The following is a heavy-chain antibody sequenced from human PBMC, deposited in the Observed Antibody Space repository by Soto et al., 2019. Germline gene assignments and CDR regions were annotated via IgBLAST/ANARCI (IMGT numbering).Heavy chain of an antibody. Sequence: PGGSLRLSCAASGFTFSSYAMHWVRQAPGKGLEWVAVISYDGSNKYYADSVKGRFTISRDNSKNTLYLQMNSLRAEDTAVYYCARALRYYDFWSGSGQYYYYGMDVWGQGTTVTVSS. J-gene: IGHJ6*02. V-gene: IGHV3-30-3*01. CDR1: GFTFSSYA. CDR3: ARALRYYDFWSGSGQYYYYGMDV. CDR2: ISYDGSNK. D-gene: IGHD3-3*01.